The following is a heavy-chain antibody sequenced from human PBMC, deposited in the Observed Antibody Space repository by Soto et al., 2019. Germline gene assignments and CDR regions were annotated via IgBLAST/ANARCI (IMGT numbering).Heavy chain of an antibody. CDR3: ATISYDFWSGLPKGTYYYYYYYMDV. V-gene: IGHV3-23*01. D-gene: IGHD3-3*01. Sequence: EVQLLESGGGLVQPGGSLRLSCAASGFTFSSFAMSWVRQAPGKGLEWVSAISGTDGSTYYADSVKGRFTISRDNSKNTLYLQMNSLRAEDTAVYYCATISYDFWSGLPKGTYYYYYYYMDVWGKGTTVTVSS. CDR1: GFTFSSFA. J-gene: IGHJ6*03. CDR2: ISGTDGST.